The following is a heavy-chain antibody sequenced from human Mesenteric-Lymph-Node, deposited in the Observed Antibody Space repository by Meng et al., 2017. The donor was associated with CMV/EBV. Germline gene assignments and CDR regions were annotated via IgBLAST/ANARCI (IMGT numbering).Heavy chain of an antibody. D-gene: IGHD1-14*01. CDR2: ISYDGSNK. CDR3: ARDRVTRSNWFDP. CDR1: GFTFSRYA. J-gene: IGHJ5*02. V-gene: IGHV3-30*04. Sequence: GESLKISCAASGFTFSRYAMHWVRQTPGKGLEWVAFISYDGSNKFYADSVKGRFTISRDNAKNSLYLQMNSLRAEDTAVYYCARDRVTRSNWFDPWGQGTLVTVSS.